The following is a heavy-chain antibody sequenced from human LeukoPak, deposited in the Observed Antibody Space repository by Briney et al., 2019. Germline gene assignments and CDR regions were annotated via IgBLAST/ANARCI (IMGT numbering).Heavy chain of an antibody. D-gene: IGHD6-13*01. CDR2: IYYTGST. CDR1: GGSIRSYY. J-gene: IGHJ5*02. CDR3: ARSIYSSSWYWFDP. V-gene: IGHV4-59*01. Sequence: SETLSLTCTVSGGSIRSYYWSWIRQPPGKGLEWIGYIYYTGSTNYNPSLKSRVTISVDTSKTQFSLKLRSVTAADTAVYYCARSIYSSSWYWFDPWGQGTLVTVSS.